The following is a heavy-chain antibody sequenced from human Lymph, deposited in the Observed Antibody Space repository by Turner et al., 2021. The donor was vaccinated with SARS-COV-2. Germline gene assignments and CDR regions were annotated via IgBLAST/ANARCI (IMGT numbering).Heavy chain of an antibody. CDR3: ARRRQWLVHWYFDL. D-gene: IGHD6-19*01. Sequence: QLQLQESRPAPGEPSETLSLTCTVSGGSISSSSYYRGWIRQPPGKGREWIGGLYYSGSTYYNPALKSRVTISVDTSKNQCSPKLSSGTAADTAVYYCARRRQWLVHWYFDLWGRGTLVTVSS. CDR1: GGSISSSSYY. CDR2: LYYSGST. V-gene: IGHV4-39*01. J-gene: IGHJ2*01.